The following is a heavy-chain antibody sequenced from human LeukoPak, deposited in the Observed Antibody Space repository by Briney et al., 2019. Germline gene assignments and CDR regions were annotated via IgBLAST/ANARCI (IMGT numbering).Heavy chain of an antibody. Sequence: PSETLSLTCTVSGGSISSYYWSWIRQPAGKGLEWIGRIYTSGSTNYNPSLKSRVTMSVDTSKNQFSLKLSSVTAADTAVYYCARVGLDDFWSGRKRYYYYMDVWGKGTTVTVSS. CDR3: ARVGLDDFWSGRKRYYYYMDV. CDR2: IYTSGST. CDR1: GGSISSYY. V-gene: IGHV4-4*07. J-gene: IGHJ6*03. D-gene: IGHD3-3*01.